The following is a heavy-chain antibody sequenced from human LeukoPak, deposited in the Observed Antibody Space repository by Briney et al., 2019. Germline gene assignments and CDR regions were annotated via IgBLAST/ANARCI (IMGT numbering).Heavy chain of an antibody. J-gene: IGHJ5*02. D-gene: IGHD1-26*01. CDR3: ARVEGIMGASDNWFDP. CDR1: GGSISSGSYY. CDR2: IYTSGST. Sequence: SETLSLTCTVSGGSISSGSYYWSWIRQPAGKRLEWIGRIYTSGSTNYNPSLKSRVTISVDTSKNQFSLKLSSVTAADTAVYYCARVEGIMGASDNWFDPWGQGTLVTVSS. V-gene: IGHV4-61*02.